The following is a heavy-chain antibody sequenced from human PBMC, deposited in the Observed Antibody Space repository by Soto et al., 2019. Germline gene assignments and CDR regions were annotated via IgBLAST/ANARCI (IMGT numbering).Heavy chain of an antibody. D-gene: IGHD1-26*01. V-gene: IGHV3-23*01. J-gene: IGHJ6*02. CDR1: GFTFSSYA. Sequence: PGGSLRLSCAASGFTFSSYAMSWVRQAPGKGLEWVSAISGSGGSTYYADSVKGRFTISRDNSKNTLYLQMNSLRAEDTAVYYCAKSVPSGSYYFYYYYGMDVWGQGTTVTVSS. CDR2: ISGSGGST. CDR3: AKSVPSGSYYFYYYYGMDV.